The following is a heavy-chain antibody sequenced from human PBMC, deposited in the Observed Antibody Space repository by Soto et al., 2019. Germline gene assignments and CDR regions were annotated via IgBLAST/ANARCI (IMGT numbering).Heavy chain of an antibody. D-gene: IGHD3-10*01. J-gene: IGHJ3*01. V-gene: IGHV3-21*01. CDR2: ISSSSSYI. Sequence: GGSLRLSCAASGFTFSSYSMNWVRQAPGKGLEWVSSISSSSSYIYYADSVKGRFTISRDNAKNSLYLQMNSLRAEDTAVYYCATRSGGGGAFDFWGQGTMVTVSS. CDR3: ATRSGGGGAFDF. CDR1: GFTFSSYS.